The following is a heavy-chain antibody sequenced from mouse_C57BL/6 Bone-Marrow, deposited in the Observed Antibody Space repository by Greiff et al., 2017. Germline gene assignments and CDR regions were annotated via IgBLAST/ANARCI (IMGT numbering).Heavy chain of an antibody. V-gene: IGHV1-72*01. CDR3: ARSSVATTGTPYYSAMDY. D-gene: IGHD1-1*01. CDR1: GYTFTSYW. J-gene: IGHJ4*01. Sequence: QVQLQQPGAELVKPGASVKLSCKASGYTFTSYWMHWVKQRPGRGLEWIGRIDPNSGGTKYNEKFKSKDTLTVDKPSTTAYMQLSSLTSEDSAVYYGARSSVATTGTPYYSAMDYWGQGTSVTVSS. CDR2: IDPNSGGT.